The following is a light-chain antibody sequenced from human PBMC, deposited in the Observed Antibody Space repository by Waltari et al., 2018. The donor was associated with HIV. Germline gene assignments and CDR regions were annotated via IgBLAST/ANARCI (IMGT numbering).Light chain of an antibody. V-gene: IGLV1-40*01. J-gene: IGLJ3*02. CDR2: GNT. CDR3: QSYDISLSGWV. Sequence: QSVLTQPPSVSGAPGQRVTISCTGSSSNIGAGYDVHWYQQFQGTAPKVLIYGNTYRPSGVPDRFSGSKSGSSASLLITGLQAEDDADYYCQSYDISLSGWVFGGGTKLTVL. CDR1: SSNIGAGYD.